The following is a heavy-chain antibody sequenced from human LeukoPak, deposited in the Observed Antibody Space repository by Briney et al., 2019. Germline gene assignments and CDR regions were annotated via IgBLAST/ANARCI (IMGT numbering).Heavy chain of an antibody. D-gene: IGHD3-9*01. V-gene: IGHV3-30*02. CDR2: IRYDGSNK. Sequence: GGSLRLSCAASGFTFSSYGMHWVRQAPGKGLEWVAFIRYDGSNKYYADSVKGRFTISRDNSKNTLYLQMNSLRAEDTAVYYCAKDGGGYFDWLLTSYYYYYMDVWGKGTTVTISS. CDR1: GFTFSSYG. J-gene: IGHJ6*03. CDR3: AKDGGGYFDWLLTSYYYYYMDV.